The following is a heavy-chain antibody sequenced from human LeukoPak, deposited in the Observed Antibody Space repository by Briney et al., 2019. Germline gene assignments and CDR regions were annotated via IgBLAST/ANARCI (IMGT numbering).Heavy chain of an antibody. V-gene: IGHV4-39*07. CDR1: GGSISSSSYY. CDR2: IYYTGST. J-gene: IGHJ4*02. Sequence: SETLSLTCTVSGGSISSSSYYWGWIRQPPGKGLEWIGNIYYTGSTYYNPSLQSRVTISVDTSKNQFSLKLSSVTAADTAVYYCARGPPPDFDCWGQGTLVTVSS. CDR3: ARGPPPDFDC.